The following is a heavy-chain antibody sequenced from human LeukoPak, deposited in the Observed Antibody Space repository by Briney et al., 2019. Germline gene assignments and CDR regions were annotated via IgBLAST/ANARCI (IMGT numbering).Heavy chain of an antibody. D-gene: IGHD3-22*01. CDR2: IYYSGST. Sequence: KPSETLSLTCTVSGGSISSYYWSWIRQPPGKGLEWIGYIYYSGSTNYNPSLKSRVTISVDTSKNQFSLKLSSVTAADTAVYYCARAPWGYYDSSGYFGGPFDYWGQGTLVTVSS. CDR3: ARAPWGYYDSSGYFGGPFDY. J-gene: IGHJ4*02. CDR1: GGSISSYY. V-gene: IGHV4-59*08.